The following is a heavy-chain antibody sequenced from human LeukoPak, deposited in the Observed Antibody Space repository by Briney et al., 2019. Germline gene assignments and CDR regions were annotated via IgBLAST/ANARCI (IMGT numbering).Heavy chain of an antibody. V-gene: IGHV4-59*01. CDR1: GGSISSYY. Sequence: SETLSLTCTVSGGSISSYYWSWIRQPPGKGLEWIGYIYYSGSTNYNPSLKSRVTISVDTSKNQFSLKLSSVTAADTAVYYCARSYCSSTSCYTGGLDAFDIWGQGTMVTVSS. CDR3: ARSYCSSTSCYTGGLDAFDI. CDR2: IYYSGST. D-gene: IGHD2-2*02. J-gene: IGHJ3*02.